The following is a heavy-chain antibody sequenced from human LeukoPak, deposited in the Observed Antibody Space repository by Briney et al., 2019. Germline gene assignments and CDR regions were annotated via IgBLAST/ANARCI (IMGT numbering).Heavy chain of an antibody. Sequence: GASVKVSCKTSGYTFTSFDINWVRQATGQGLEWLGWMNPYTHKTGYAQKFQGRVTFTGDTSIRTAYMEVSNLTSEDTAVYYCARAPSPYYYDSSAYYSDYCGQGTLVTVSS. V-gene: IGHV1-8*03. CDR1: GYTFTSFD. D-gene: IGHD3-22*01. CDR3: ARAPSPYYYDSSAYYSDY. J-gene: IGHJ4*02. CDR2: MNPYTHKT.